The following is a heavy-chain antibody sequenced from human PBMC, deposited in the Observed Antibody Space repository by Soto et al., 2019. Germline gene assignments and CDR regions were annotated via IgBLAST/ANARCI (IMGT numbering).Heavy chain of an antibody. CDR3: ARDDAFANENAFDL. D-gene: IGHD1-1*01. J-gene: IGHJ3*01. CDR2: ISPK. V-gene: IGHV3-33*01. Sequence: GGSLRLSCAVSGFSFRTYGFHWVRQPPGKGLQWVAVISPKGHSDSVEGRFTISRDNSKDTLYLQMNNLRAEDTAVYYCARDDAFANENAFDLWGQGTKVTV. CDR1: GFSFRTYG.